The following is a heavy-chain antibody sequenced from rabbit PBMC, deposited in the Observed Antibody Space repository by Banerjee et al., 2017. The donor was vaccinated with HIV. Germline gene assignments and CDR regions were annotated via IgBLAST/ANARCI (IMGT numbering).Heavy chain of an antibody. CDR1: GFSFSIYYY. J-gene: IGHJ4*01. V-gene: IGHV1S40*01. CDR3: ARGTYGYAGYAPNL. CDR2: IYAGSSGST. Sequence: QSLEESGGDLVKPGASLTLTCTASGFSFSIYYYMCWVRQAPGKGLEWIACIYAGSSGSTYYTSWAKGRFTISKTSSTTVTLQMTSLTAADTATYFCARGTYGYAGYAPNLWGQGTLVTVS. D-gene: IGHD6-1*01.